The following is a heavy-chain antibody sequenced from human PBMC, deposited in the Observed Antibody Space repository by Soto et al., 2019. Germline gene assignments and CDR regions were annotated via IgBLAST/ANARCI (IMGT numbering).Heavy chain of an antibody. CDR2: ISARGGSL. D-gene: IGHD1-26*01. V-gene: IGHV3-23*01. Sequence: EVQLLESGGGLVQPGGSLRLSCAASGFSFSSYAMVWVRQAPGKGLEWVSVISARGGSLYFADSVKGRFTISRDNSKNVLSLEMNSLRAEDTATYFCAKGSIEDSASVDNWCQGTLVVVSS. CDR3: AKGSIEDSASVDN. CDR1: GFSFSSYA. J-gene: IGHJ4*02.